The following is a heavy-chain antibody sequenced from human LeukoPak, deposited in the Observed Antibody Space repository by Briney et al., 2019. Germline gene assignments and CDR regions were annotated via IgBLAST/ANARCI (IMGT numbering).Heavy chain of an antibody. J-gene: IGHJ4*02. CDR1: GYTFTGYY. Sequence: ASVSVSFKASGYTFTGYYMHWVRQAPGQGLEWMGWINPNSGGTNYAQKFQGRVTMTRDTSSSTAYMELSRLRPDDTAVYYCARRESTGWHYWGQGTLVTVSS. V-gene: IGHV1-2*02. CDR2: INPNSGGT. CDR3: ARRESTGWHY. D-gene: IGHD6-19*01.